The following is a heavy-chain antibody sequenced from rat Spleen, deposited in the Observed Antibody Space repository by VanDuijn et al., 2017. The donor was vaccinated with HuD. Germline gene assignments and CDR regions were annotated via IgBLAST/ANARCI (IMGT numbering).Heavy chain of an antibody. Sequence: SGGDLVQPGRSLILSCAASGLTFSYYGINWIRQPPAKGLEWVASISPDGADTYYQDSVKGRFTISRDNAKSTLYLQMDSLRSEDTATYYCATEPLNYGGPYWFAYWGQGTLVTVSS. V-gene: IGHV5-19*01. CDR2: ISPDGADT. CDR1: GLTFSYYG. J-gene: IGHJ3*01. D-gene: IGHD1-11*01. CDR3: ATEPLNYGGPYWFAY.